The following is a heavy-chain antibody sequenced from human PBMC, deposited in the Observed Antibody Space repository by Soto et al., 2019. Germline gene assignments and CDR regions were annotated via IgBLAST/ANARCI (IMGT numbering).Heavy chain of an antibody. CDR3: VRAGYSYRTGAFDI. CDR2: IYSGGST. D-gene: IGHD5-18*01. Sequence: EVQLVESGGGLVQPGGSLRLSCAASGFTVSSNYMSWVRQAPGKGLEWVSVIYSGGSTYYADSVKGRFTISRDNSKNTLYRQMNSLRSEDTAVYYCVRAGYSYRTGAFDIWGQGTMVTVSS. J-gene: IGHJ3*02. V-gene: IGHV3-66*01. CDR1: GFTVSSNY.